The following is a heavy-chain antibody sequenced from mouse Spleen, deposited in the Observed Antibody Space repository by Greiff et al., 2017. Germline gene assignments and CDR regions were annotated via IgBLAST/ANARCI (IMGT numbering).Heavy chain of an antibody. CDR2: INPYNGGT. CDR3: ARGENWVTWFAY. CDR1: GYTFTDYY. D-gene: IGHD4-1*01. V-gene: IGHV1-19*01. J-gene: IGHJ3*01. Sequence: EVQLQQSGPVLVKPGASVKMSCKASGYTFTDYYMNWVKQSHGKSLEWIGVINPYNGGTSYNQKFKGKATLTVDKSSSTAYMELNSLTSEDSAVYYCARGENWVTWFAYWGQGTLVTVSA.